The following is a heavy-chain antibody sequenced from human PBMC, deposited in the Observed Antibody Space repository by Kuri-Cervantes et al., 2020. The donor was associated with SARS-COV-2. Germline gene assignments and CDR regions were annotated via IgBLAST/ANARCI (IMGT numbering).Heavy chain of an antibody. D-gene: IGHD3-3*01. V-gene: IGHV1-69*04. J-gene: IGHJ6*03. CDR3: ARDGRVYYDFWSGYPPEVHYYYMDV. CDR2: IIPILGTA. CDR1: GGTFSSYA. Sequence: SVKVSCKASGGTFSSYAISWVRQAPGQGLEWMGRIIPILGTANYAQKFQGRVTITADKSTSTAYMELSSLRSEDTAVYYCARDGRVYYDFWSGYPPEVHYYYMDVWGKGTTVTVSS.